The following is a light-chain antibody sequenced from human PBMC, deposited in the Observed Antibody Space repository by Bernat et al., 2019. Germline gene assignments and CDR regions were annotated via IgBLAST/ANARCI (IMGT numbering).Light chain of an antibody. J-gene: IGKJ1*01. CDR3: QQYCSSPSGT. Sequence: EIVLTQSPGTLSLSPGERATLSCRASQSVSSSYLAWYQQKPGQAPRLLIYGASSRATGIPDRFSGSGSGTDFTLTISRLEPEDFAVYYCQQYCSSPSGTFGRGTKVEIK. V-gene: IGKV3-20*01. CDR2: GAS. CDR1: QSVSSSY.